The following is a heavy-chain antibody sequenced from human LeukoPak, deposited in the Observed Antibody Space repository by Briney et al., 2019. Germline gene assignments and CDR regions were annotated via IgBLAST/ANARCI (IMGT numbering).Heavy chain of an antibody. CDR2: ISGSGGST. D-gene: IGHD3-9*01. J-gene: IGHJ5*02. Sequence: GGSLRLSCAASGFTFRSFSMNWVRQAPGKGLEWVSTISGSGGSTYYADSVKGRFAISRDNSKDTLYLQMNSLRVEDTAVYYCAKAGTPVLTGYLNYFDPWGQGTLVTVSS. V-gene: IGHV3-23*01. CDR3: AKAGTPVLTGYLNYFDP. CDR1: GFTFRSFS.